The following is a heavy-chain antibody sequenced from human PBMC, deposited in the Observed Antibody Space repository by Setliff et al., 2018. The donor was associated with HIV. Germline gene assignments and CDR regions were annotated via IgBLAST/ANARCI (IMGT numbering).Heavy chain of an antibody. CDR3: ARLRPDLVDY. D-gene: IGHD4-17*01. Sequence: SETLSLTCTVSGGSISSSSYYWGWIRQPPGKGLEWIGSIYYSGSTYYNPSLKSRVTISVDTSKNQFSLKLSSVTAADTAGYYCARLRPDLVDYWGQGTLVTVSS. V-gene: IGHV4-39*01. J-gene: IGHJ4*02. CDR2: IYYSGST. CDR1: GGSISSSSYY.